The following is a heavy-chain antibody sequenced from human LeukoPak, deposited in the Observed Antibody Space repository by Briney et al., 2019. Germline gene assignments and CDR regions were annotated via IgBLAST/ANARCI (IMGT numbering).Heavy chain of an antibody. J-gene: IGHJ4*02. CDR2: IIHSGRT. V-gene: IGHV4-34*12. CDR1: GGSFSGYY. Sequence: PSETLSLTCAVSGGSFSGYYWTWIRQSPGKGLEWIGEIIHSGRTNYSPSLESRVTLSVDTPNNQFSLKLNSVTAADTAVYYCARGTVLMHYATFDSWGQGHLVTVSS. CDR3: ARGTVLMHYATFDS. D-gene: IGHD2-8*01.